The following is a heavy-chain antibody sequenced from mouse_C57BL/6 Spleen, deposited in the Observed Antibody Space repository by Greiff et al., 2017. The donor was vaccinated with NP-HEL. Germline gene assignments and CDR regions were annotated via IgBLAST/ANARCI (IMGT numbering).Heavy chain of an antibody. CDR1: GFTFSNYW. V-gene: IGHV6-3*01. CDR3: TLYSKPSYWYFDV. Sequence: DVKLVESGGGLVQPGGSMKLSCVASGFTFSNYWMNWVRQSPEKGLEWVAQIRLKSDNYATHYAESVKGRFTISRDDSKSSVYLQMNNLRAEDTGIYYCTLYSKPSYWYFDVWGTGTTVTVSS. J-gene: IGHJ1*03. D-gene: IGHD2-5*01. CDR2: IRLKSDNYAT.